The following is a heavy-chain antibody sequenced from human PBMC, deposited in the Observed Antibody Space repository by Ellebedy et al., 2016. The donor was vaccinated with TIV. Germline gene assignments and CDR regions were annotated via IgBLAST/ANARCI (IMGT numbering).Heavy chain of an antibody. CDR1: GFTFSSYT. CDR2: IILSGGRT. CDR3: AKASSSGSAYDI. J-gene: IGHJ3*02. D-gene: IGHD3-10*01. V-gene: IGHV3-23*01. Sequence: PGGSLRLSCAASGFTFSSYTMGRVRQAPGKGLDWVSDIILSGGRTYYADSVTGRFTISRDNSKNTLYLQMSSLRAEDTAVYYCAKASSSGSAYDIWGQGTMITVSS.